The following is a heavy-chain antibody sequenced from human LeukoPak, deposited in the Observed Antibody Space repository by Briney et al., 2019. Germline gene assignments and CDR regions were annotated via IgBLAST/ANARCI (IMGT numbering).Heavy chain of an antibody. CDR2: MYYSGST. D-gene: IGHD2-21*01. J-gene: IGHJ3*02. V-gene: IGHV4-31*03. CDR1: GVSISSDKYY. Sequence: SETLSLTCTVSGVSISSDKYYWSWIRQRPGKGLEWIAYMYYSGSTSYNPSLKSRVSISLGTPKNQFSLKLTSVTAADTAVYYCATPYCGTISCLDVFDIWGQGTMVTVSS. CDR3: ATPYCGTISCLDVFDI.